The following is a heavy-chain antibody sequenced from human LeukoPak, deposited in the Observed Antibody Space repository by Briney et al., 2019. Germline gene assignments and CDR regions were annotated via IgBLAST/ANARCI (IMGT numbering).Heavy chain of an antibody. CDR3: ARGGTGTPYDRNYQNDAFDI. CDR1: GYTFTSYY. Sequence: GASVKVSCKASGYTFTSYYMHWVRQAPGQGLEWMGIINPSGGSTNNAQKFQGRVTMTRDTSTSTVNMELSSLRSEDTAVYYCARGGTGTPYDRNYQNDAFDIWGQGTMVTVSS. J-gene: IGHJ3*02. V-gene: IGHV1-46*01. D-gene: IGHD1-7*01. CDR2: INPSGGST.